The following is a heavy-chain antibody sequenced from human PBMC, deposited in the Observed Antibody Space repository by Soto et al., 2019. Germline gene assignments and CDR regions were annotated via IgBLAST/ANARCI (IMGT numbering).Heavy chain of an antibody. Sequence: QITLKESGPTLVKPTQTLTLTCTFSGFSLSTSGVGVGWIRQPPGKALEWLALIYWNDDKRCSPSLKSRLTIAKDTSKNQVVLNMTNMDPVDTATYFCARRPRYSNYVDYWGQGTLVTVSS. CDR2: IYWNDDK. V-gene: IGHV2-5*01. CDR1: GFSLSTSGVG. D-gene: IGHD4-4*01. J-gene: IGHJ4*02. CDR3: ARRPRYSNYVDY.